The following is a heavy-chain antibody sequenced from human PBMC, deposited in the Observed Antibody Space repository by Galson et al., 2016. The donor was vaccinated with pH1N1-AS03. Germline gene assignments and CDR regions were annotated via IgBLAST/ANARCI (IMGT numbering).Heavy chain of an antibody. CDR3: ARMPTYSSSSEGGFDP. J-gene: IGHJ5*01. Sequence: PALVKPTQTLTLTCTFSGFSLSTSGMRVSWIRQPPGKALEWLARIDWDDDKFYSTSLKTRLTISKDTSKNQVVLTMTNMDPVDAATYYCARMPTYSSSSEGGFDPWGQGTLVTVSS. D-gene: IGHD6-6*01. V-gene: IGHV2-70*04. CDR2: IDWDDDK. CDR1: GFSLSTSGMR.